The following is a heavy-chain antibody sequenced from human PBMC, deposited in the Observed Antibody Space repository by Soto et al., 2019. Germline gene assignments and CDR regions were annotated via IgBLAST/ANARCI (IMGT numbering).Heavy chain of an antibody. D-gene: IGHD2-8*01. V-gene: IGHV3-21*02. Sequence: EVQLVESGGGLVRPGGSLRLSCAASGFSFNSYTMNWVRQAPGKGLEWVSLISSSSGYIYYKDSVKGRFTISRDNSNNLLYLHMSPLTVDDTAVYFCAKYYHCDSYYYGLDVWGQGTTVTVSS. CDR1: GFSFNSYT. J-gene: IGHJ6*02. CDR3: AKYYHCDSYYYGLDV. CDR2: ISSSSGYI.